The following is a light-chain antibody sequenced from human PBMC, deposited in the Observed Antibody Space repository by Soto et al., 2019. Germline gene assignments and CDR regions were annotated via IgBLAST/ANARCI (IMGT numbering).Light chain of an antibody. CDR2: ATS. CDR1: QSLSSTF. V-gene: IGKV3-20*01. CDR3: QQFSDWPPRFT. Sequence: EIMLTQSPGTLSLSPGERATLSCRASQSLSSTFLAWYRQKPGQGPRLLIYATSSRAAGIPDRFSGSGSGTDFTLTISRVEPEDFAVYYCQQFSDWPPRFTFGGGTRVDI. J-gene: IGKJ4*01.